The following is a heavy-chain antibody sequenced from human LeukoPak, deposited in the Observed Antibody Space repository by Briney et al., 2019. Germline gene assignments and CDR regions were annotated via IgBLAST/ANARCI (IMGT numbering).Heavy chain of an antibody. J-gene: IGHJ4*02. D-gene: IGHD3-9*01. CDR1: GFTLSYYS. Sequence: GLVTPGGGLRLSCAASGFTLSYYSLTWGRPVPGKGLEWVSSISSRSSDIYYADLVKGRFTISRDNAKNSLYLQMNSLRVEDTAVYYCVGDSGYFDCWGRGTLVTVSS. CDR3: VGDSGYFDC. CDR2: ISSRSSDI. V-gene: IGHV3-21*01.